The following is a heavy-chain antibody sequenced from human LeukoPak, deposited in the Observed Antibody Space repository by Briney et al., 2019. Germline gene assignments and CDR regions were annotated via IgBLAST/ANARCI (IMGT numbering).Heavy chain of an antibody. CDR2: INSDGSST. V-gene: IGHV3-74*01. J-gene: IGHJ6*03. CDR1: GFTFSSYW. Sequence: GGSLRLSCAASGFTFSSYWMHWVRQAPGKGLVWVSRINSDGSSTSYADSVKGRFTISRDNAKNTLYLQMNSLRAEDTAVYYCARDTPQLAYYYYYMDVWGKGTTVTVSS. CDR3: ARDTPQLAYYYYYMDV. D-gene: IGHD3-10*01.